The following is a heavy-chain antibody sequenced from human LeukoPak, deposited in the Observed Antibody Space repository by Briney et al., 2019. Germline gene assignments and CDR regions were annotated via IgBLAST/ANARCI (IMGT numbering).Heavy chain of an antibody. CDR1: GGTFSSYA. V-gene: IGHV1-69*01. Sequence: SVKVSCKASGGTFSSYAISWVRQAPGQGLEWMGGIIPIFGTANYAQKFQGRVTITADESTSTAYMELSSLRSEDTAVYYCARGSLASRSSSWDLEGTWGQGTLVTVSS. D-gene: IGHD6-13*01. CDR3: ARGSLASRSSSWDLEGT. CDR2: IIPIFGTA. J-gene: IGHJ4*02.